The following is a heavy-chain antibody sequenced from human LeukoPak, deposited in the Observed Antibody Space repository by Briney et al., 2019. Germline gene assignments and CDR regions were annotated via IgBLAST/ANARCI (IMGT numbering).Heavy chain of an antibody. CDR3: AKDRITMIVVVIYHFDY. Sequence: GGSLRLSCAASGFTFSDYYMSWIRQAPGKGLEWVSYISSSGSTIYYADSVKGRFTISRDNAKNSLYLQMNSLRAEDTAVYYCAKDRITMIVVVIYHFDYWGQGTLVTVSS. D-gene: IGHD3-22*01. J-gene: IGHJ4*02. CDR1: GFTFSDYY. V-gene: IGHV3-11*01. CDR2: ISSSGSTI.